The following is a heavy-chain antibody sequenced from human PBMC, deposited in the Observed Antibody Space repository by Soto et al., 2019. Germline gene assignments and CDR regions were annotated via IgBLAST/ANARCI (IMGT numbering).Heavy chain of an antibody. CDR2: ISYDGSNK. CDR3: AREEVVVAATTNWFDP. V-gene: IGHV3-30-3*01. D-gene: IGHD2-15*01. CDR1: GFTFSSYA. Sequence: PGGSLRLSCAASGFTFSSYAMHWVRQAPGKGLEWVAVISYDGSNKYYADSVKGRFTISRDNSRNTLYLQMNSLRAEDTAVYYCAREEVVVAATTNWFDPWGQGTLVTVFS. J-gene: IGHJ5*02.